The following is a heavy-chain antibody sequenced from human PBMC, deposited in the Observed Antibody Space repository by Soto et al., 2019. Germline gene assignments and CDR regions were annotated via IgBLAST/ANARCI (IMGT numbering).Heavy chain of an antibody. V-gene: IGHV3-74*01. CDR3: AKDIWIYSGSYYGMDV. CDR2: INMDGSST. J-gene: IGHJ6*02. D-gene: IGHD1-26*01. Sequence: GGSLRLSCAASGFTFSNDWMHWVRQAAGKGLVWVSRINMDGSSTNYADSVKGRFTISRDNSKNTLYLQMNSLRAEDTAVYYCAKDIWIYSGSYYGMDVWGQGTTVTVSS. CDR1: GFTFSNDW.